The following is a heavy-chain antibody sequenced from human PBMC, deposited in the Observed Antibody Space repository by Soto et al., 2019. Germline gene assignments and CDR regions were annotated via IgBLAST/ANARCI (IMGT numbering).Heavy chain of an antibody. D-gene: IGHD6-19*01. J-gene: IGHJ4*02. CDR1: GFTFSSYW. Sequence: EVQLVESGGGLVQPGGSLRLSCAASGFTFSSYWMSWVRQAPGKGLEWVANIKQDGSEKYYVDSVKGRFTISRDNAKNSLYLQMNSLRAEDTAVYYCARGIAVAPKLMNPFDYWGQGTLVTVSS. CDR3: ARGIAVAPKLMNPFDY. CDR2: IKQDGSEK. V-gene: IGHV3-7*05.